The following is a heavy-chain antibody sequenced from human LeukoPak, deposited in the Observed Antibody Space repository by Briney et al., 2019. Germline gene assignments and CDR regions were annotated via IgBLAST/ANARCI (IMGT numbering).Heavy chain of an antibody. V-gene: IGHV3-7*01. CDR2: IKQDGSEK. J-gene: IGHJ4*02. D-gene: IGHD3-22*01. Sequence: QPGGSLRLSCAASGFTFSSYWMSWVRQAPGKGLEWVANIKQDGSEKYYVDSVKGRFTISRDNAKNSLYLQMNSLRAEDTALYYCASSRYDSSGYYGIIGYWGQGTLVTVSS. CDR3: ASSRYDSSGYYGIIGY. CDR1: GFTFSSYW.